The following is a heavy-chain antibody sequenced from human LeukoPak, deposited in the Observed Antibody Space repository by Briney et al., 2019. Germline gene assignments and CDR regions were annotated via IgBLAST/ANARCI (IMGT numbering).Heavy chain of an antibody. D-gene: IGHD3-16*02. CDR2: IVVGSGNT. CDR1: GFTFTSSA. J-gene: IGHJ4*02. Sequence: GTSVKVSCKASGFTFTSSAMQWVRQARGQRLEWIGWIVVGSGNTNYALKFQERVTITRDMSTSTAYMELSSLRSEDTAVYYCAAVGGDVRLGELSLSPIDYWGQGTLVTVSS. V-gene: IGHV1-58*02. CDR3: AAVGGDVRLGELSLSPIDY.